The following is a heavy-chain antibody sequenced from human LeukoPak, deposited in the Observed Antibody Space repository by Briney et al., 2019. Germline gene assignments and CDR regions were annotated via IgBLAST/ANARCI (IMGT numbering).Heavy chain of an antibody. V-gene: IGHV1-2*02. CDR3: ARELIDGGRRELLLDY. D-gene: IGHD1-26*01. CDR1: GYTFTGYY. J-gene: IGHJ4*02. Sequence: GASVKLSCKASGYTFTGYYIHWVRQAPGQGLEWMGWINPNSGGTNYAQKFQGRVTMTRDTSTSTAYMELSRLRSDDTAVYYCARELIDGGRRELLLDYWGQGTLVTVSS. CDR2: INPNSGGT.